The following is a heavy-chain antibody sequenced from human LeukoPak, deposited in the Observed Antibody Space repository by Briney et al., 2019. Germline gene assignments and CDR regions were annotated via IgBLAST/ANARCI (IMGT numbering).Heavy chain of an antibody. J-gene: IGHJ6*02. V-gene: IGHV3-48*04. D-gene: IGHD3-10*01. CDR3: ARDYGNYYGSGRGGMDV. Sequence: PGGSLRLSCAASGFSFSSYDMNWVRQAPGKGLEWVSYISSSGSTIYYADSVKGRFAISRDNAKNSLYLQMNSLRAEDTAVYYCARDYGNYYGSGRGGMDVWGQGTTVTVSS. CDR1: GFSFSSYD. CDR2: ISSSGSTI.